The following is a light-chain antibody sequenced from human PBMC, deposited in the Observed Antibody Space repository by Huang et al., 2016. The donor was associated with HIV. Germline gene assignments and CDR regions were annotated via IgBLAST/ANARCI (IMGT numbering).Light chain of an antibody. J-gene: IGKJ4*02. Sequence: DIKMTQSPSSVSASIGDRVSFTCRASQDVNKWLAWYQQKPGVATKPLVYASSTLQSGAPSRFMGRGSGTHFTLTINNLQAEDVATYFCQQSVTFPLTFGGGTKVELK. CDR1: QDVNKW. V-gene: IGKV1-12*01. CDR3: QQSVTFPLT. CDR2: ASS.